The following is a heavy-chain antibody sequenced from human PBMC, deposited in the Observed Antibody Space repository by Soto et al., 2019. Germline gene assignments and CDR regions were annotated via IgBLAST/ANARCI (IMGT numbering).Heavy chain of an antibody. CDR3: ASDSGWLAAY. D-gene: IGHD2-15*01. J-gene: IGHJ4*02. Sequence: GGSLRLSCAASGFTFSSYAMTWVRQAPGKGLEWVSAISGSATTTHYADSVKGRFIISRDNSKNTVYLQMNSLRAEDTAIYYCASDSGWLAAYWGQGTLVTVSS. V-gene: IGHV3-23*01. CDR2: ISGSATTT. CDR1: GFTFSSYA.